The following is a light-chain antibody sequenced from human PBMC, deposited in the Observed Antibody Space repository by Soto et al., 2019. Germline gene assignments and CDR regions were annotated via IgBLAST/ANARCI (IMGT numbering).Light chain of an antibody. CDR3: QQYGSSQT. Sequence: EIVLTQSPGTLSLSPGERATLSCRASQSVSISYLAWYQQKPGQAPRLLIYGACSRPTGIPDRFSGSGSGTDFTLSSSRLEHEDFALYYCQQYGSSQTFGQGTKVDIK. CDR2: GAC. CDR1: QSVSISY. J-gene: IGKJ1*01. V-gene: IGKV3-20*01.